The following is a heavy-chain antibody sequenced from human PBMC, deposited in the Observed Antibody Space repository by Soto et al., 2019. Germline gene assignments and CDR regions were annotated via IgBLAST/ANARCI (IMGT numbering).Heavy chain of an antibody. CDR1: GFTFGNYW. V-gene: IGHV3-7*01. Sequence: GGSLRLSCAASGFTFGNYWMSWVRQAPGKGLEWVANIKQDGGVTYYVDSVKGRSTISRDNAKNTLYLQMNSLKAEDTAVYYCVRDRGYPDSFDVWGRGTMVTLSS. J-gene: IGHJ3*01. CDR3: VRDRGYPDSFDV. CDR2: IKQDGGVT. D-gene: IGHD3-10*01.